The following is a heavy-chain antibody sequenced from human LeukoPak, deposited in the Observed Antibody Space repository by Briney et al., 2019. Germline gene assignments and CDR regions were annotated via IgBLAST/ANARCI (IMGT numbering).Heavy chain of an antibody. V-gene: IGHV3-30*02. CDR1: GFTFSSYA. J-gene: IGHJ4*02. Sequence: PGRSLRLSCAASGFTFSSYAMHWVRQAPGKGLEWVAFIRYDGSNKYYADSVKGRFTISRDNSKNTLYLQMNSLRAEDTAVYYCAKDFARYDSSGSSFDYWGQGTLVTVSS. CDR2: IRYDGSNK. D-gene: IGHD3-22*01. CDR3: AKDFARYDSSGSSFDY.